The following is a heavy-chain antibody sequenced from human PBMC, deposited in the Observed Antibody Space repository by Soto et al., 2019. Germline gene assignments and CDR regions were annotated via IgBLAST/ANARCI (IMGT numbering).Heavy chain of an antibody. D-gene: IGHD2-2*01. CDR1: GYTFVKFD. V-gene: IGHV1-8*01. J-gene: IGHJ5*02. CDR3: ARMPSARTPNWFDP. CDR2: MNPGSGQT. Sequence: ASVKVSCKASGYTFVKFDISWVRQAAGQGLEWLGWMNPGSGQTGYASKFQGRVAMTRDASTGTSHLELSSLTSGDTAVYYCARMPSARTPNWFDPSREGTLFTVSS.